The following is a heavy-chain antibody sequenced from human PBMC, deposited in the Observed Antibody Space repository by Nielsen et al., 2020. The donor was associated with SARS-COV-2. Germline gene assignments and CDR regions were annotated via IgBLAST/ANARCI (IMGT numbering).Heavy chain of an antibody. Sequence: SETLSLTCTVSGGSISSSSYYWGWIRQPPGKGLEWIGSIYYSGSTYYNPSLKSRVTISVDTSKNQFSLKLSSVTAADTAVYYCASHSGIVLMVYAPFDYWGQGTLVTVSS. V-gene: IGHV4-39*01. CDR2: IYYSGST. J-gene: IGHJ4*02. CDR3: ASHSGIVLMVYAPFDY. CDR1: GGSISSSSYY. D-gene: IGHD2-8*01.